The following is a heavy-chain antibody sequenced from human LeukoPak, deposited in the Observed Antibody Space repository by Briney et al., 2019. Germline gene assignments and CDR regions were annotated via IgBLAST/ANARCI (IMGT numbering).Heavy chain of an antibody. D-gene: IGHD6-13*01. CDR1: GYTFTSYG. CDR3: ARTIPGIAAAGTSPNNWFDP. V-gene: IGHV1-18*01. J-gene: IGHJ5*02. Sequence: ASVKVSCKASGYTFTSYGISWVRQAPGQGLEWMGWISAYNGNTNYAQKLQGRVTMTTDTSTSTAYMELRSLRSDDTAVYYCARTIPGIAAAGTSPNNWFDPWGQGTLVTVSS. CDR2: ISAYNGNT.